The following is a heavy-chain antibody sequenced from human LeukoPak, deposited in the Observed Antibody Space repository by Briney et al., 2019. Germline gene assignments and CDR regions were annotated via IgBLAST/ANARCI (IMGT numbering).Heavy chain of an antibody. D-gene: IGHD6-13*01. CDR3: AKDTGDSSSWYEDRYFDY. CDR2: IRYDGSKK. V-gene: IGHV3-30*02. J-gene: IGHJ4*02. CDR1: GFTFSSYG. Sequence: GGSLRLSCAASGFTFSSYGMHWVRQAPGKGLEWVAFIRYDGSKKYYADSVKGRFTISRDNSKNTLYLQMNSLRAEDTAVYYCAKDTGDSSSWYEDRYFDYWGQGTLVTVSS.